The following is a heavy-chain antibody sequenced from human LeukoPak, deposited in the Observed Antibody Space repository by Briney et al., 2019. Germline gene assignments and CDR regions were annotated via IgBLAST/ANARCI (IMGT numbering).Heavy chain of an antibody. J-gene: IGHJ4*02. CDR2: ISSSSSTI. D-gene: IGHD1-26*01. CDR1: GFTFSSYS. V-gene: IGHV3-48*01. CDR3: ARRAVGAHIDY. Sequence: PGGSLRLSCAASGFTFSSYSMNWVRQAPGKGLEWVSYISSSSSTIYYADSVKGRFTIPRDNAKNSLYLQMNSLRAEDTAVYYCARRAVGAHIDYWGQGTLVTVSS.